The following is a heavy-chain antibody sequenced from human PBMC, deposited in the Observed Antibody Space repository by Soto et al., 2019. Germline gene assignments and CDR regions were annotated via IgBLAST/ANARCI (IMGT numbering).Heavy chain of an antibody. D-gene: IGHD6-19*01. Sequence: SQTRSLTCAISGDSVSSNSAAWNWIRQSPSRGLEWLGRTYYRSKWYNGYAVSVKSRITINPDTSKNQFSLQLNSVTPEDTAVYYCARSLAGGPASYYYYSGMGVWGQGTTVTVSS. CDR1: GDSVSSNSAA. CDR2: TYYRSKWYN. CDR3: ARSLAGGPASYYYYSGMGV. V-gene: IGHV6-1*01. J-gene: IGHJ6*02.